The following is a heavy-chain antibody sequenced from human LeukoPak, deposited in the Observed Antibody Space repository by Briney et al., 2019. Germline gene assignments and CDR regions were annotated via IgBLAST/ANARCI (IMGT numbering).Heavy chain of an antibody. CDR1: GFTFSSYG. CDR3: AKDYHGDYQRYPDAFDI. J-gene: IGHJ3*02. Sequence: GGSLRLSCAASGFTFSSYGMHWVRQAPGKGLEWVAVISYDGSNKYYADSVKGRFTISRDNSENTLYLQMNSLRAEDTAVYYCAKDYHGDYQRYPDAFDIWGQGTMVTVSS. D-gene: IGHD4-17*01. V-gene: IGHV3-30*18. CDR2: ISYDGSNK.